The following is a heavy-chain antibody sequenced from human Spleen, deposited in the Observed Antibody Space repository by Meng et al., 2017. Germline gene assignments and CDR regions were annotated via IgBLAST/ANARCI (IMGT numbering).Heavy chain of an antibody. CDR1: GFTFSSYA. V-gene: IGHV3-23*01. J-gene: IGHJ4*02. Sequence: GESLKISCAASGFTFSSYAMSWVRQAPGKGLEWVSAISGSGGSTYYADSVKGRFTISRDNSKNTLYLQMNSLRAEDTAVYYCAKDPYYDSSGDQSFDYWGQGTLVTVSS. CDR2: ISGSGGST. CDR3: AKDPYYDSSGDQSFDY. D-gene: IGHD3-22*01.